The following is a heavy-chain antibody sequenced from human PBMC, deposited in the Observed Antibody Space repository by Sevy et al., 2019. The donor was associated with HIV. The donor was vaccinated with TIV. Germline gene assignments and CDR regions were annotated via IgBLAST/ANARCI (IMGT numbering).Heavy chain of an antibody. CDR1: GFTFSSFS. CDR2: IRSTGFST. J-gene: IGHJ3*01. D-gene: IGHD3-16*02. CDR3: ARDRGDIVVFDF. V-gene: IGHV3-21*01. Sequence: GGSLRLSCVASGFTFSSFSMIWVRLTPGKGLEWVSSIRSTGFSTKYADSVKGRFTISRDNAKSSLFLQMNSLTFDDTGIYYCARDRGDIVVFDFWGQGTKVTVSS.